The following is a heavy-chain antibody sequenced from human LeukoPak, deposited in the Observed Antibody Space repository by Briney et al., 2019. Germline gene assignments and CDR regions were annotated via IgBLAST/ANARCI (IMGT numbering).Heavy chain of an antibody. CDR1: GGSISSYY. J-gene: IGHJ4*02. CDR2: IYTSGST. CDR3: ASGLRYFDLYY. V-gene: IGHV4-4*07. Sequence: SETLSLTCTVPGGSISSYYWSWIRQPAGKGLEWIGRIYTSGSTNYNPSLKSRVTISVDTSKNQFSLKLSSVTAADTAVYYCASGLRYFDLYYWGQGTLVTVSS. D-gene: IGHD3-9*01.